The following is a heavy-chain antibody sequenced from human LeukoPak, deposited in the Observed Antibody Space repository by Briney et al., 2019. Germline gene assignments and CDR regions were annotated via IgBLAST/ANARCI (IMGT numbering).Heavy chain of an antibody. CDR2: IYYSGST. V-gene: IGHV4-38-2*02. J-gene: IGHJ4*02. D-gene: IGHD3-3*01. CDR1: GYSISTGYY. Sequence: PSETLSLTCTGSGYSISTGYYWDWIRQPPGEGLEWIGSIYYSGSTYYNPSLKGRVTISRDTSKNQFSLTLSSVTAADTAVYYCARDLRFFSLWGQGTLVTVSS. CDR3: ARDLRFFSL.